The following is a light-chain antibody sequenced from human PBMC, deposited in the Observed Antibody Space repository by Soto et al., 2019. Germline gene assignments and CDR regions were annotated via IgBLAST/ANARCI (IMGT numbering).Light chain of an antibody. CDR1: SSDVGGYNY. Sequence: QSVLTQPPSASGSPGQSVTISCTGTSSDVGGYNYVSWYQHHPGKAPKVMIYEVSMRPSGVPDRFSGSKSGNTASLTVSGLQAEDEADYYCSSYVGSDAWVFGGGTKLTVL. CDR3: SSYVGSDAWV. V-gene: IGLV2-8*01. J-gene: IGLJ3*02. CDR2: EVS.